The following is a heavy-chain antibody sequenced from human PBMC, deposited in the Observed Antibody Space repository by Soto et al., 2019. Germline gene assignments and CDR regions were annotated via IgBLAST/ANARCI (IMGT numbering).Heavy chain of an antibody. D-gene: IGHD3-16*02. Sequence: PSETLSLTCTVSGGSISRGGYYWSWIRRHPGKGLEWIGYIYYSGSTYYNPSLKSRVTISVDTSKNQFSLKLSSVTAADTAVYYCARVLQSYDYVWGSYRYPSHIDYWGQGTLVTVSS. CDR1: GGSISRGGYY. V-gene: IGHV4-31*03. J-gene: IGHJ4*02. CDR3: ARVLQSYDYVWGSYRYPSHIDY. CDR2: IYYSGST.